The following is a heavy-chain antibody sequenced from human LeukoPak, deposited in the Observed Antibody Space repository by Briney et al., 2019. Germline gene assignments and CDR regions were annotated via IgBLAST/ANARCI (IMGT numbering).Heavy chain of an antibody. CDR3: ARGSDGSPLTYFDY. V-gene: IGHV4-34*01. Sequence: SETLSLTCAVYGGSFSGYYWSWIRQPPGKGLEWIGEINHSGSTNYNPSLKSRVTISVDTSKNQFSLKLSSVTAADTAVYYCARGSDGSPLTYFDYWGQGTLVTVSS. D-gene: IGHD2-15*01. J-gene: IGHJ4*02. CDR2: INHSGST. CDR1: GGSFSGYY.